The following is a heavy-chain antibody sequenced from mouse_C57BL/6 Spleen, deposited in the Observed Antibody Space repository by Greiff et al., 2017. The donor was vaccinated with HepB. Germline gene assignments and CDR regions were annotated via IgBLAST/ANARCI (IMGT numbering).Heavy chain of an antibody. CDR3: AGDYYGSSVFAY. CDR2: INPNNGGT. V-gene: IGHV1-26*01. CDR1: GYTFTDYY. Sequence: EVQLQQSGPELVKPGASVKISCKASGYTFTDYYMNWVKQSHGKSLEWIGDINPNNGGTSYNEKFKGKATLTVDKSSSTAYMELSSLTSEDSAVYYGAGDYYGSSVFAYWGQGTLVTVSA. J-gene: IGHJ3*01. D-gene: IGHD1-1*01.